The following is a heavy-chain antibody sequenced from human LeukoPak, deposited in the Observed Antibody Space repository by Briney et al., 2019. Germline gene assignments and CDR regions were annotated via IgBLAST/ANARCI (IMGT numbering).Heavy chain of an antibody. J-gene: IGHJ4*02. D-gene: IGHD3-10*01. Sequence: SETLTLTCTVSGGSISSTDYFWGWIRQPPGKGLEWIATIYYSRSTYYNPSLKSRVTISVDTSKNQFSLKLSSVTAADTAVYYCAREYGSGSYGPDYWGQGTLVTVSS. CDR2: IYYSRST. V-gene: IGHV4-39*07. CDR1: GGSISSTDYF. CDR3: AREYGSGSYGPDY.